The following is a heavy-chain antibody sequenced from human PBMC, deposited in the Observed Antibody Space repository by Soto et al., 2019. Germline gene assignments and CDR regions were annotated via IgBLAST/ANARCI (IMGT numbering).Heavy chain of an antibody. Sequence: VQLVESGGGVVQPGRSLRLSCAASGFTFSDYAMHWVRQAPGKGLEWVAVVSHDGRNTHYADSVMGRFTISRDSSRNTVSLEMTSLRGEDTAVYYCAKGGRQWLVTSDFNYWGQGAVVTVSS. CDR3: AKGGRQWLVTSDFNY. D-gene: IGHD6-19*01. J-gene: IGHJ4*02. CDR2: VSHDGRNT. V-gene: IGHV3-30*18. CDR1: GFTFSDYA.